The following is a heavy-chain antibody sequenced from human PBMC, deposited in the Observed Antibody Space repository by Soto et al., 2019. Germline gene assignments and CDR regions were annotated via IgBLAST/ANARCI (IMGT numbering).Heavy chain of an antibody. J-gene: IGHJ6*02. CDR3: AKGDDSSGYSPYYYYYGMDV. CDR2: ISYDGSNK. V-gene: IGHV3-30*18. CDR1: GFTFSSYG. D-gene: IGHD3-22*01. Sequence: VQLVESGGGVVQPGRSLRLSCAASGFTFSSYGMHWVRQAPGKGLEWVAVISYDGSNKYYADSVKGRFTISRDNSKNTLYLQMNSLRAEDTAVYYCAKGDDSSGYSPYYYYYGMDVWGQGTTVTVSS.